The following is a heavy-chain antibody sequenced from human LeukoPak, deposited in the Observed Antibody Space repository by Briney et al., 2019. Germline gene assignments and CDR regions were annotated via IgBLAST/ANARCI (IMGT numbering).Heavy chain of an antibody. Sequence: SVKVSCKASGGTFSSYAISWVRQAPGQGLEWMGRIIPILGIANYAQKFQGRVTITADKSTSTAYMELSSLRSEDTAVYYCARDVPSTVTTLGIDYWGQGTLVTVSS. CDR2: IIPILGIA. V-gene: IGHV1-69*04. J-gene: IGHJ4*02. CDR3: ARDVPSTVTTLGIDY. D-gene: IGHD4-17*01. CDR1: GGTFSSYA.